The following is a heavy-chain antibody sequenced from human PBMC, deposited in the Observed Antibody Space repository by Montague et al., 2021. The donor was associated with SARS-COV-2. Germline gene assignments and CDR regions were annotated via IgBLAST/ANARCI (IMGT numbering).Heavy chain of an antibody. D-gene: IGHD2-2*01. J-gene: IGHJ5*02. V-gene: IGHV4-39*01. CDR3: ARQGGPAGKHWFDP. Sequence: SETLSLTCTVSGGSVSGTSYYWAWIRQPPGKGLEWIVNIHHSGTTFYNLSLKIRVTISVDTSKNEVSLKLNSVTAADTAVYYCARQGGPAGKHWFDPWGQGTLVTVSS. CDR2: IHHSGTT. CDR1: GGSVSGTSYY.